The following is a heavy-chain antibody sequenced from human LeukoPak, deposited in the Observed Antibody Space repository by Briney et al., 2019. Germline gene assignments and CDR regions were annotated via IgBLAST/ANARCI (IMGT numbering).Heavy chain of an antibody. D-gene: IGHD3-10*01. CDR1: GFTFSSYS. Sequence: GSLRLSCAASGFTFSSYSMNWIRQPPGKGLEWIGSLYYGGSTYHNPSLKSRVTLSLDTSKNQFSLKLSSVTAADMALYYCAKIRGGAYNWVDPWGQGTLVTVSS. J-gene: IGHJ5*02. CDR3: AKIRGGAYNWVDP. V-gene: IGHV4-59*04. CDR2: LYYGGST.